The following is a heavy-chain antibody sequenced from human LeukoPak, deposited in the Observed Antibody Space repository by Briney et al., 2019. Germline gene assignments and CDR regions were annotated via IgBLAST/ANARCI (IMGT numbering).Heavy chain of an antibody. V-gene: IGHV3-48*03. D-gene: IGHD2-15*01. Sequence: GGSLRLSCAASGFTFSNYEMNWVRQAPGKGLEWVSYISSSGTIYYADSVKGRFTISRDNAKNSLYLRMNSLRAEDTAVYYCARGRLLAYWGQGTLVTVSS. J-gene: IGHJ4*02. CDR1: GFTFSNYE. CDR3: ARGRLLAY. CDR2: ISSSGTI.